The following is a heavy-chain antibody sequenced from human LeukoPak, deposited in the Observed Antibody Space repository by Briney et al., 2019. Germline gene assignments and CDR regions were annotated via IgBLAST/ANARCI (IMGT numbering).Heavy chain of an antibody. J-gene: IGHJ3*01. CDR3: ARGGWRIQLWNDAFDF. CDR2: ISDSGNT. Sequence: PSETLSLTCTVSGGSFSSGSYYWSWIRQPPGKALEWIGCISDSGNTNYNPSLKSRVTISLDTSKNQFSLKLSSVTAADTAVYYCARGGWRIQLWNDAFDFWGQGAMVTVSS. V-gene: IGHV4-61*01. CDR1: GGSFSSGSYY. D-gene: IGHD3-16*01.